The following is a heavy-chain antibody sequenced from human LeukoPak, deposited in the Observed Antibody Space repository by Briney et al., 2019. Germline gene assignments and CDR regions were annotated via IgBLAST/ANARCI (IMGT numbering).Heavy chain of an antibody. J-gene: IGHJ4*02. CDR3: AKDFRVGAYEN. V-gene: IGHV3-23*01. D-gene: IGHD1-26*01. CDR1: GFTLSSYG. Sequence: GGSLRLSCAASGFTLSSYGMSWVRQAPGKGLEWVSAISGSGGSTYYADSVKGRFTISRDNSKNTLYLQMNSLRAEDTAVYYCAKDFRVGAYENWGQGTMVTVSS. CDR2: ISGSGGST.